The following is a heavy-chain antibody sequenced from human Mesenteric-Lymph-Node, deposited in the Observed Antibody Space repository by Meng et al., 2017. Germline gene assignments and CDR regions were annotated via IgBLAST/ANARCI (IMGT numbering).Heavy chain of an antibody. CDR2: ISAYNGNT. CDR1: GGTFSSYA. Sequence: ASVKVSCKASGGTFSSYAISWVRQAPGQGLEWMGWISAYNGNTNYAQKLQGRVTMTTDTSTSTAYMELRSLRSDDTAVYYCARAPRGLVGDLWFGELLGHGMDVWGQGTTVTVSS. J-gene: IGHJ6*02. D-gene: IGHD3-10*01. CDR3: ARAPRGLVGDLWFGELLGHGMDV. V-gene: IGHV1-18*01.